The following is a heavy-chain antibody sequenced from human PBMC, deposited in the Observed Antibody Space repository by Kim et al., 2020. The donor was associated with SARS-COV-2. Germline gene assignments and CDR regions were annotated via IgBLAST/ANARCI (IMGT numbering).Heavy chain of an antibody. J-gene: IGHJ6*02. CDR1: GFTFSDYY. V-gene: IGHV3-11*06. CDR3: ARNYYDSSGYDYYYGMDV. CDR2: ISSSSSYT. Sequence: GGSLRLSCAASGFTFSDYYMSWIRQAPGKGLEWVSYISSSSSYTNYADSVKGRFTISRDNAKNSLYLQMNSLRAEDTAVYYCARNYYDSSGYDYYYGMDVWGQGTTVTVSS. D-gene: IGHD3-22*01.